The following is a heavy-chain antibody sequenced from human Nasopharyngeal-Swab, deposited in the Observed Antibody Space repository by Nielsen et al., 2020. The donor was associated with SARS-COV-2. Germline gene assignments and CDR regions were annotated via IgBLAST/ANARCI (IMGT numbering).Heavy chain of an antibody. Sequence: SLKISCAASGFTFDDYAMHWVRQAPGKGLEWVSGISWNSGSVGYADSVKGRFTISRDNAKNSLYLQMKSLRVEDTALYYCAKDSSYDYVWGSYRLGADAFDIWGQGTMVTVSS. CDR3: AKDSSYDYVWGSYRLGADAFDI. D-gene: IGHD3-16*02. J-gene: IGHJ3*02. CDR2: ISWNSGSV. CDR1: GFTFDDYA. V-gene: IGHV3-9*01.